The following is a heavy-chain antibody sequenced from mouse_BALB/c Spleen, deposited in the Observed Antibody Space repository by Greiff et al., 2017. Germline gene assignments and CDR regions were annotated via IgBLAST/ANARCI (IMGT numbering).Heavy chain of an antibody. Sequence: EVQRVESGPGLVKPSQSLSLTCTVTGYSITSDYAWNWIRQFPGNKLEWMGYISYSGSTSYNPSLKSRISITRDTSKNQFFLQLNSVTTEDTATYYCARSEGPEAWFAYWGQGTLVTVSA. V-gene: IGHV3-2*02. CDR3: ARSEGPEAWFAY. CDR2: ISYSGST. J-gene: IGHJ3*01. D-gene: IGHD3-3*01. CDR1: GYSITSDYA.